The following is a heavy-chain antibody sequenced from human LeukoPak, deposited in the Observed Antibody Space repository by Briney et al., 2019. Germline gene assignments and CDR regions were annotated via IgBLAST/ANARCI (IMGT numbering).Heavy chain of an antibody. Sequence: PSETLSLTCAVSGYSISSGYYWGWIRQPPGKGLEWIGSIYHSGSTYYNPSLKSRVTISVDTSKNQFSLKLSSVTAADTAVYYCARPGSRSWPYYFDYWGQGTLVTVSS. CDR1: GYSISSGYY. D-gene: IGHD6-13*01. CDR3: ARPGSRSWPYYFDY. V-gene: IGHV4-38-2*01. CDR2: IYHSGST. J-gene: IGHJ4*02.